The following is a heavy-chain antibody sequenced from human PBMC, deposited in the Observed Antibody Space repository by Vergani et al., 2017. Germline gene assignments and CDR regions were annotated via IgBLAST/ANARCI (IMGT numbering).Heavy chain of an antibody. V-gene: IGHV3-15*07. Sequence: EVQLVESGGGIVKPGGSLRLSCLASGFSFRNAWMNWVRRTPGKGLEWVGRIKSTFDRGTTDYAAAVKGRFTISRDDSKNTLFLQMNGLKTEDIGVYYCTTDPRYCGDGSCXWLRDHHYYGMDVWGQGTTVTVSS. J-gene: IGHJ6*02. CDR2: IKSTFDRGTT. CDR1: GFSFRNAW. D-gene: IGHD2-21*01. CDR3: TTDPRYCGDGSCXWLRDHHYYGMDV.